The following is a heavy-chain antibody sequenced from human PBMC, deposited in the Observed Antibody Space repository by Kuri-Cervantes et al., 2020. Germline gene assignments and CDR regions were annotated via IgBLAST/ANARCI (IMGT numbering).Heavy chain of an antibody. CDR2: ISYDGSNK. V-gene: IGHV3-30-3*01. CDR3: AKVAIPAGTRGKLAYYYGLDV. Sequence: GGSLRLSCVASGFTFSSYAMHWVRQAPGKGLEWVAVISYDGSNKYYADSVKGRFTISRDNSKNTLYLQMNSLRAEDTAIYYCAKVAIPAGTRGKLAYYYGLDVWGQGTTVTVSS. CDR1: GFTFSSYA. D-gene: IGHD2-2*01. J-gene: IGHJ6*02.